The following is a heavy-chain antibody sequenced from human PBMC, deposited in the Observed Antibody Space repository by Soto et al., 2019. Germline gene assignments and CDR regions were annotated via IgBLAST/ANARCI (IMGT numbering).Heavy chain of an antibody. CDR2: IYNNGRT. V-gene: IGHV4-59*02. J-gene: IGHJ4*02. CDR3: ARGHGIYVRFDS. D-gene: IGHD3-10*02. CDR1: GGSVYDFY. Sequence: PSETLSLTCSVSGGSVYDFYWNWLRQTPGKGLEWIGNIYNNGRTNYNPSLKNRVTISIYTSKNQFSLHLSSVTTADTAMYFCARGHGIYVRFDSWGQGTLVTVSS.